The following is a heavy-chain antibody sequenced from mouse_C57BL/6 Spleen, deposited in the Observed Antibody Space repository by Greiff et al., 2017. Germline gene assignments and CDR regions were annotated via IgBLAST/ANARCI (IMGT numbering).Heavy chain of an antibody. CDR3: STHEEELRFYAMDY. CDR2: FYPGSGSI. Sequence: QVQLQQSGAELVKPGASVKLSCKASGYTFTEYSIHWVKQRPGQGLEWIGWFYPGSGSIKYNEKFKDKATLTAAKSSSTVYKELSSRTSEDSAVDYYSTHEEELRFYAMDYWGQGTSVTVSS. D-gene: IGHD2-4*01. CDR1: GYTFTEYS. J-gene: IGHJ4*01. V-gene: IGHV1-62-2*01.